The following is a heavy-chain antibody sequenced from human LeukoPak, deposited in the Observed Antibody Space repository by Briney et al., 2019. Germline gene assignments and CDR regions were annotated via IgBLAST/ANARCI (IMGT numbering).Heavy chain of an antibody. D-gene: IGHD3-9*01. CDR2: IYPGDSDT. V-gene: IGHV5-51*01. CDR3: ARVPRNILTVYYKEFDY. J-gene: IGHJ4*02. CDR1: GYSFTSYW. Sequence: GESLKISCKGSGYSFTSYWIGWVRQMPGKGLEWMGIIYPGDSDTRYSPSFQGQVTISADKSISTAYLQWSSLKASDTAMYYCARVPRNILTVYYKEFDYGGQGTWVTVSS.